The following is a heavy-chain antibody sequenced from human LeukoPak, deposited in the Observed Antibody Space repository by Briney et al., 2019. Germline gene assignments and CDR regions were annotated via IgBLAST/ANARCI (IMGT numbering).Heavy chain of an antibody. CDR2: IYSGGST. J-gene: IGHJ4*02. Sequence: GGSLRLSCAASWFTVSSNYMSWVRQAPGKGLEWVSVIYSGGSTYYADSVKGRFTISRDNSKNTLYLQMNSLRAEDTAVYYCARQGSSSSSLDYWGQGTLVTVSS. D-gene: IGHD6-6*01. CDR3: ARQGSSSSSLDY. V-gene: IGHV3-53*01. CDR1: WFTVSSNY.